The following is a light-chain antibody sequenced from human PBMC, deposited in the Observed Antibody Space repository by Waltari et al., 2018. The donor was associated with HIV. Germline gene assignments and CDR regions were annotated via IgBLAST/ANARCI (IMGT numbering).Light chain of an antibody. CDR1: QGISNY. V-gene: IGKV1-16*02. CDR3: QQYNSYPFT. J-gene: IGKJ3*01. Sequence: DIQMTQSLYSLSASVGDRVTIACRASQGISNYLAWLQQKPGNAPKSRIYAASSLQSGVPSNFSGSGAGTDCTLTSSRLQPEDFATYYCQQYNSYPFTFGPGTKVDSK. CDR2: AAS.